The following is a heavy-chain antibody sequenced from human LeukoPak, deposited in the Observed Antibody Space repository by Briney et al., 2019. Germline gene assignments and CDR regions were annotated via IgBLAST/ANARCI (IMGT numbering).Heavy chain of an antibody. D-gene: IGHD1-26*01. CDR2: ISYDGSNK. Sequence: AGGSLRLSCAASGFTFSSYGMHWVRQAPGKGLEWVAVISYDGSNKYYADSVKGRFTISRDNSKNTLYLQMNSLRAEDTAVYYCASSPGWEEFRAGNWFDPWGQGTLVTVSS. J-gene: IGHJ5*02. CDR1: GFTFSSYG. CDR3: ASSPGWEEFRAGNWFDP. V-gene: IGHV3-30*03.